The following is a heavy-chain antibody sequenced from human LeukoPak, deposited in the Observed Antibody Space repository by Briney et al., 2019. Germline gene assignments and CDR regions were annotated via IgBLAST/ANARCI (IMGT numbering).Heavy chain of an antibody. V-gene: IGHV1-24*01. CDR1: GYTFTSYD. CDR2: FDPEDGET. CDR3: AAMAAAGLNDAFDI. D-gene: IGHD6-13*01. Sequence: ASVKDSCKASGYTFTSYDISWMRQAPGQGLEWMGGFDPEDGETIYAQKFQGRVTMTEDTSTDTAYMELSSLRSEDTAVYYCAAMAAAGLNDAFDIWGQGTMVTVSS. J-gene: IGHJ3*02.